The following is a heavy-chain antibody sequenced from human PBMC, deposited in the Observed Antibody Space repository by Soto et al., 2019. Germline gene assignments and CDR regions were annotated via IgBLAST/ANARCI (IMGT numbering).Heavy chain of an antibody. CDR1: GFSLTTSGVG. V-gene: IGHV2-5*01. CDR3: AHTRVPDTFDH. CDR2: IYWNGIE. D-gene: IGHD2-2*01. J-gene: IGHJ4*02. Sequence: QITLKESGPTLVKPTQTLTLTCTFSGFSLTTSGVGVTWIRQPPGKALEWLGLIYWNGIERYSPSLKSRLSLTQDNSQGQVGLTMTHVRPCGTATYFCAHTRVPDTFDHWGQGTLGPGPS.